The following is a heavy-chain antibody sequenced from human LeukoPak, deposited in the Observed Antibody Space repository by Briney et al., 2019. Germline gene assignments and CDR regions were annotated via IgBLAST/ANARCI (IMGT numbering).Heavy chain of an antibody. CDR3: ARGRSSGLSSSIDY. Sequence: SDTLSLTCAVYGGSLTFYYWSWIRQPPGKGLEWIGEINHSGSTNYNPSLKSRVTISLDTSRNQFSLRLRSATAADTAIYYCARGRSSGLSSSIDYWGQGSLVAVSS. J-gene: IGHJ4*02. D-gene: IGHD6-19*01. V-gene: IGHV4-34*01. CDR1: GGSLTFYY. CDR2: INHSGST.